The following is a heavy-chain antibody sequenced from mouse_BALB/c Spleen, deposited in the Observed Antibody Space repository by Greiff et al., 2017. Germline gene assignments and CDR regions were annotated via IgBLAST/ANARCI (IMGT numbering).Heavy chain of an antibody. CDR2: IDPENGNT. J-gene: IGHJ1*01. CDR1: GFNIKDYY. CDR3: AWGYFDD. Sequence: VQLQQSGAELVRPGALVKLSCKASGFNIKDYYMHWVKQRPEQGLEWIGWIDPENGNTIYDTKFQGKASITADTSSNTAYLQLSSLTSEDTAVYYCAWGYFDDWGEGTTVTVSS. V-gene: IGHV14-1*02.